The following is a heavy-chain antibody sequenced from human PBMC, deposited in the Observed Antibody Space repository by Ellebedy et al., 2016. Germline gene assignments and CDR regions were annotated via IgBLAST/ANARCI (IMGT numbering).Heavy chain of an antibody. CDR2: INHSGST. V-gene: IGHV4-34*01. CDR1: GGSFSGYY. D-gene: IGHD4-17*01. J-gene: IGHJ5*02. CDR3: ARGPYGDFHSFDP. Sequence: SETLSLXXAVYGGSFSGYYWSWIRQPPGKGLEWIGEINHSGSTNYNPSLKSRVTISVDTSKNQFSLKLSSVTAADTAVYYCARGPYGDFHSFDPWGQGTLVTVSS.